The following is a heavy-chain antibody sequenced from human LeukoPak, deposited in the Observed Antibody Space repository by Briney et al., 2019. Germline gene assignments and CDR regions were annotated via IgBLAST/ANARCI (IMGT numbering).Heavy chain of an antibody. J-gene: IGHJ4*02. Sequence: PSETLSLTCTVSGGSISSYYWSWIRQPPGKGLEWIGSIYYSGSTYYNPSLKSRVTISVDTSKNQFSLKLSSVTAADTAVYYCARHSPPQLVTFDYWGQGTLVTVSS. CDR2: IYYSGST. CDR1: GGSISSYY. V-gene: IGHV4-59*05. CDR3: ARHSPPQLVTFDY. D-gene: IGHD6-13*01.